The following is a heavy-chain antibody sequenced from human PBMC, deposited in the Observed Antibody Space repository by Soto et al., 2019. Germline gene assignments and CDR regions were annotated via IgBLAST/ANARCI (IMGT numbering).Heavy chain of an antibody. CDR3: AHRRIAMTQNWFDP. CDR1: GFSLSASGVG. CDR2: IYWDDDK. J-gene: IGHJ5*02. Sequence: QITLKESGPTLVKPTQTLTLTRTFSGFSLSASGVGVGWIRQPPGKALEWLALIYWDDDKRYSPSLKSRLTITKDTSKKQVVLTMTNMDPADTDTYYCAHRRIAMTQNWFDPWGQGTLVTVSS. V-gene: IGHV2-5*02. D-gene: IGHD6-13*01.